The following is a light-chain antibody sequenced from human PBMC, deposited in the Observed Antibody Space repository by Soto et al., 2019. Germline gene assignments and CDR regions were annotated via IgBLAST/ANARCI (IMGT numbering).Light chain of an antibody. J-gene: IGKJ2*01. CDR2: GAS. CDR1: QSVSSSY. CDR3: QQYGSSPPYT. V-gene: IGKV3-20*01. Sequence: DIVLTQSPGTLSLSPGERATLSCRASQSVSSSYLAWYQQKPGQAPRLLIYGASSRATGIPDRFSGRGSGTDFTLTISRLEPEDFAVYYCQQYGSSPPYTFGQGTKLEIK.